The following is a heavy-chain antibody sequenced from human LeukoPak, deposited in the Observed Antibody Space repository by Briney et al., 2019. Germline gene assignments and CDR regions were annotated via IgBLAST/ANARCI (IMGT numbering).Heavy chain of an antibody. Sequence: ASVKVSCKASGYTFTGYYMHWVRQAPGQGLEWMGWINPNSGGTNYAQKFQGRVTMTRDTSISTAYMELSRLRSDDTAVYYCAMTTVVTPLFDYWGQGTLVTVSS. CDR1: GYTFTGYY. D-gene: IGHD4-23*01. V-gene: IGHV1-2*02. CDR2: INPNSGGT. CDR3: AMTTVVTPLFDY. J-gene: IGHJ4*02.